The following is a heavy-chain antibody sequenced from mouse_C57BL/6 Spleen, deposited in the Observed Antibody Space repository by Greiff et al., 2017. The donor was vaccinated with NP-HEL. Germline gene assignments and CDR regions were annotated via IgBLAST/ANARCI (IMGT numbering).Heavy chain of an antibody. J-gene: IGHJ3*01. CDR2: IYPGSGST. D-gene: IGHD2-3*01. V-gene: IGHV1-55*01. CDR1: GYTFTSYW. Sequence: QVQLQQPGAELVKPGASVKMSCKASGYTFTSYWITWVKQRPGQGLGWIGDIYPGSGSTNYNEKFKSKATLTVDTSSSTAYMQLSSLTSEDSAVYYCAREVTDGYSAWFAYWGQGTLVTVSA. CDR3: AREVTDGYSAWFAY.